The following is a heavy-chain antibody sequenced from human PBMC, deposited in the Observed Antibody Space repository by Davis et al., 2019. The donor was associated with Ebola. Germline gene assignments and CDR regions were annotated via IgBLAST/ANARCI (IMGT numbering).Heavy chain of an antibody. CDR1: GFTLNNAW. V-gene: IGHV3-15*05. CDR3: ARGRYYGMDV. D-gene: IGHD1-14*01. CDR2: IKSKTDGGTT. J-gene: IGHJ6*02. Sequence: GESLKISCVASGFTLNNAWMSWVRQAPGKRLEWVGHIKSKTDGGTTDYAAPVKGRFTISRDDSKNTLYRQMNSLRAEDTAVYYCARGRYYGMDVWGQGTTVTV.